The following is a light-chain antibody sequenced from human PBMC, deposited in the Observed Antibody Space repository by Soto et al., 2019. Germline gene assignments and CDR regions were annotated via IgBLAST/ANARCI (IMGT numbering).Light chain of an antibody. CDR3: QQYGSSPPYT. CDR2: AAS. J-gene: IGKJ2*01. Sequence: DMVLTQSPGTLYLSPGERATLSCRASRSFASSYLGWYQQKPGQAPRLLLYAASKRATGIPDRFSGSGSGTDFTLTINRLEPEDSAVYYCQQYGSSPPYTFGQGTKVDIK. V-gene: IGKV3-20*01. CDR1: RSFASSY.